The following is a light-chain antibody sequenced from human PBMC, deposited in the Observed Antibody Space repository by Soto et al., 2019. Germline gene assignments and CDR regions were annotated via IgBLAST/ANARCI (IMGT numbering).Light chain of an antibody. CDR3: QQYNSYRT. J-gene: IGKJ1*01. Sequence: DIQMTQSPSTLSASVGDRVTITCRASQSISSWLAWYQQKPGKAPKLLIYKAYSLESGVPSRFSGSGSGTEFTLTISSLQPDDFATYDCQQYNSYRTFGQGTKVEIK. CDR1: QSISSW. V-gene: IGKV1-5*03. CDR2: KAY.